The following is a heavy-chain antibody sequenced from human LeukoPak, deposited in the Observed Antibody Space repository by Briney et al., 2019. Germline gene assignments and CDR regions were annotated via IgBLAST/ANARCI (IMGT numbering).Heavy chain of an antibody. J-gene: IGHJ6*03. D-gene: IGHD1-26*01. V-gene: IGHV4-39*01. CDR3: ARGRSGSYIYYYYYYMDV. Sequence: SETLSLTCTVSGGSISSRSYYWGWIRQPPGKGLEWIGSIYYSGSTYYNPSLKSRVTISVDTSKNQISLKLSSVTAADTAVYYCARGRSGSYIYYYYYYMDVWGKGTTVTVSS. CDR2: IYYSGST. CDR1: GGSISSRSYY.